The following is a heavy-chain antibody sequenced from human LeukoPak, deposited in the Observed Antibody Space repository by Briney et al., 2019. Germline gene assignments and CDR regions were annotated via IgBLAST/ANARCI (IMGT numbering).Heavy chain of an antibody. D-gene: IGHD5-24*01. CDR2: VNPSGDST. CDR1: GYTFSNYN. CDR3: ARVRDGYNGAYDI. J-gene: IGHJ3*02. V-gene: IGHV1-46*01. Sequence: ASVKLSCKASGYTFSNYNIHWLRQAPGQGLEWMGIVNPSGDSTNYAQNFQGRVTMTGDTSTSTVYMELSSLRSEDTAVYCCARVRDGYNGAYDIWGQGTMVTVTS.